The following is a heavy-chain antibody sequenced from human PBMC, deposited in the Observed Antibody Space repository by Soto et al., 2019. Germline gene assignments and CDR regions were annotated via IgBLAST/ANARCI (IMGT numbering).Heavy chain of an antibody. CDR3: VRDGTKTSRDWFDX. J-gene: IGHJ5*02. D-gene: IGHD1-1*01. CDR1: GASISGFY. CDR2: IYATGTT. Sequence: SETLSLTCTVSGASISGFYWSWIRKSAGKGLEWIGRIYATGTTDYNPSLKSRVMMSVDTSKKQFSLKLRSVTAADTAVYYCVRDGTKTSRDWFDXWGQGISVTVSX. V-gene: IGHV4-4*07.